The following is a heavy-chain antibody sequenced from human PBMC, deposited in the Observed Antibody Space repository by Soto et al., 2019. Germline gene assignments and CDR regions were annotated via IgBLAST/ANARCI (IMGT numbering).Heavy chain of an antibody. CDR2: INPASQLR. Sequence: QVGLLQSGTEVKRPGSSVKVSCKASGVPFNSYGFAGVRQAPGRGLEGVGRINPASQLRNYEQSLQGRVTITTDTTTTTVYMELGCLTSEDPSVYYCARMKLARLDHWGQGTLVTVSS. CDR1: GVPFNSYG. CDR3: ARMKLARLDH. J-gene: IGHJ4*02. V-gene: IGHV1-69*09.